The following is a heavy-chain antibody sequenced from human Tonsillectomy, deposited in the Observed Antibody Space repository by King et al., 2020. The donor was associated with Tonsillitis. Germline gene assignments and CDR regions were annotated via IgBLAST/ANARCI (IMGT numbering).Heavy chain of an antibody. CDR2: LSSGSTYI. V-gene: IGHV3-21*01. J-gene: IGHJ4*02. D-gene: IGHD2-15*01. Sequence: VQLVESGGGLVKPGGSLRLSCAASGFSFSLYGLNWVRQAPGKGLEWVSSLSSGSTYIYYADSVKGRFTISRDNTKNSLYLQMNSLRAEDTGVYYCARGRYSGLNAYYFCYWGQGTLVTVSS. CDR1: GFSFSLYG. CDR3: ARGRYSGLNAYYFCY.